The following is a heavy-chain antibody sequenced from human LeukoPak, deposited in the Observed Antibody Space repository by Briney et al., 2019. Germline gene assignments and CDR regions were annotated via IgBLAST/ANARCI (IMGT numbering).Heavy chain of an antibody. CDR2: ISSSGSTI. J-gene: IGHJ6*03. V-gene: IGHV3-48*03. CDR3: AELGMTMIGGV. Sequence: PGGSLRLSCAASGFTFSSYEMNWVRQAPGKGLEWVSYISSSGSTIHYADSVKGRFTISRDNAKNSLYLQMNSLRAEDTAVYYCAELGMTMIGGVWGKGTTVTISS. D-gene: IGHD3-10*02. CDR1: GFTFSSYE.